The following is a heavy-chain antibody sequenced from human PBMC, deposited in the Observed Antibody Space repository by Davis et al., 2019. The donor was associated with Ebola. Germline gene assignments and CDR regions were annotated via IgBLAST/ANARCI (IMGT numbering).Heavy chain of an antibody. V-gene: IGHV3-7*01. CDR3: ARAPALGSWYGCRLVECPDWYFDL. J-gene: IGHJ2*01. CDR1: GFTFSNAW. D-gene: IGHD6-13*01. Sequence: PGGSLRLSCAASGFTFSNAWMSWVRQAPGKGLEWVANIKQDGSEKYYVDSVKGRFTISRDNAKNSLYLQMNSLRAEDTAVYYCARAPALGSWYGCRLVECPDWYFDLWGRGTLVTVSS. CDR2: IKQDGSEK.